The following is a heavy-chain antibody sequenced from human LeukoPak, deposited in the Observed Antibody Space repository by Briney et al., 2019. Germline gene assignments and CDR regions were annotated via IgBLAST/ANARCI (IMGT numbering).Heavy chain of an antibody. Sequence: GGSLRLSCEASGFTFHNHGMSWVRQAPGKGLEWVSTISGSSSSTYYADSVKGRFTVSRDNSKNTLYLQMNSLRAEDTAVYYCARASVTYLDYWGQGTLVTVSS. CDR2: ISGSSSST. CDR1: GFTFHNHG. V-gene: IGHV3-23*01. CDR3: ARASVTYLDY. D-gene: IGHD2-21*02. J-gene: IGHJ4*02.